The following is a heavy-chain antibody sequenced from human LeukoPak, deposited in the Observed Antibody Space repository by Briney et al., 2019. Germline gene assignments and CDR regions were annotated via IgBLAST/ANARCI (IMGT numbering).Heavy chain of an antibody. CDR1: GFTFSTYG. J-gene: IGHJ4*02. V-gene: IGHV3-33*01. CDR3: ARDRASGYYYSFDY. CDR2: IWFDGSNK. D-gene: IGHD3-22*01. Sequence: HPGGSLGLSCAASGFTFSTYGMHWVRQAPGKGLEWVAVIWFDGSNKYYVDSVKGRFTISRDNSKNTLYLQMNSLRAEDTAVYFCARDRASGYYYSFDYWGQGTLVTVSS.